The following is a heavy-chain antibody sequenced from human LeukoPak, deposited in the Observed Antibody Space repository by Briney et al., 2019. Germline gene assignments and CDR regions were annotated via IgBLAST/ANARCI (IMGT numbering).Heavy chain of an antibody. CDR2: FDPEDGET. D-gene: IGHD3-3*02. J-gene: IGHJ4*02. CDR1: VYTLTELS. V-gene: IGHV1-24*01. Sequence: GASVKFSCKVSVYTLTELSMHWVRQAPGKGLEWMGGFDPEDGETTYAQKFQGRVTMTEDTSTDIAYMELSSLRSEDTAVYYCATDKETQLALDYWGQGTLVTVSS. CDR3: ATDKETQLALDY.